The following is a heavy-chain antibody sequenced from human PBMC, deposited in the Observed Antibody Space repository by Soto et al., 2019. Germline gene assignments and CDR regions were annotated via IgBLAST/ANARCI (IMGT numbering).Heavy chain of an antibody. CDR2: INAGNGNT. Sequence: QVPLVQSGAEVKKPGASVKVSCKASGYTFTSYGIHWVRQAPGQRLEWMGWINAGNGNTEYAQKFQGRVTILRDTSATTVNMELSTLKSEDTAVYYCARAEGYGGNGDLEYWGQGTLVTVSS. D-gene: IGHD2-2*01. CDR1: GYTFTSYG. V-gene: IGHV1-3*01. J-gene: IGHJ4*02. CDR3: ARAEGYGGNGDLEY.